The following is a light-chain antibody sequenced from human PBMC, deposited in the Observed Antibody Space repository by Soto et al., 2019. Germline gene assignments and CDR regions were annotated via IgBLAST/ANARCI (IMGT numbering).Light chain of an antibody. CDR2: EDT. CDR3: QAWDSGTVV. CDR1: TLGSKF. V-gene: IGLV3-1*01. Sequence: SYELTQPPSVSVSPGQTANITCSGNTLGSKFVFWYQQKAGQSPMVVIYEDTKRPSGIPERFSGSNSGNTATLTISGTQAMAEADFYCQAWDSGTVVFGGGTPLTVL. J-gene: IGLJ2*01.